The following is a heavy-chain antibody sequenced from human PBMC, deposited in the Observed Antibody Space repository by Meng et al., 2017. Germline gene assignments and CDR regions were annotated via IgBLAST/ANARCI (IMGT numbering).Heavy chain of an antibody. CDR1: GYTLTELS. CDR2: FDPEDGET. J-gene: IGHJ1*01. V-gene: IGHV1-24*01. Sequence: ASVKVSCKVSGYTLTELSMHWVRQAPGKGLEWMGGFDPEDGETIYAQKIQGRVTMTEDTSTDTAYMELSSLRSEDTVGYYCATARHDYGDYGSFQHWGQGTLVTVSS. D-gene: IGHD4-17*01. CDR3: ATARHDYGDYGSFQH.